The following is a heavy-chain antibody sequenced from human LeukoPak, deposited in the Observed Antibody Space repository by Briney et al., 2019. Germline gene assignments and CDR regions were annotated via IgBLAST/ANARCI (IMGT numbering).Heavy chain of an antibody. D-gene: IGHD6-19*01. Sequence: GGSLRLSCAASGFTFSSYAMSWVRQAPGKGLEWVSAISGSGGSTYYADSVKGRFTISRDNSKNTLYLQMNSLRAEDTAVYYCAKVTFGIAVAGTKGTGFDYWGQGTLVTVSS. CDR3: AKVTFGIAVAGTKGTGFDY. V-gene: IGHV3-23*01. CDR1: GFTFSSYA. CDR2: ISGSGGST. J-gene: IGHJ4*02.